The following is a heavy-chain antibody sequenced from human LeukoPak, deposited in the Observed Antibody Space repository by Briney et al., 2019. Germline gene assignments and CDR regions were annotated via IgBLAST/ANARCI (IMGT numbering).Heavy chain of an antibody. D-gene: IGHD6-13*01. J-gene: IGHJ4*02. CDR3: ARGAEAETSPLDF. CDR2: INTKSGAE. CDR1: GYIFSDYY. Sequence: ASVKVSCKASGYIFSDYYMHWVRQAPGQGLEWLGWINTKSGAEDYAQQFRGGVTMTRDTSINTDYMEMKRVTSDGTAVYYCARGAEAETSPLDFWGQGTLVIVS. V-gene: IGHV1-2*02.